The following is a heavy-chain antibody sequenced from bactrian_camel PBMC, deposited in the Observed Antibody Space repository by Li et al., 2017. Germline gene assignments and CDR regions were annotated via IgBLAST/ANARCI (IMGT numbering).Heavy chain of an antibody. CDR3: AKDLDVADRRSRTRPQYDY. Sequence: VQLVESGGGLVQPGGSLKLSCVASGFTFSTYDMSWVRQAPGKRLEWVSGIVSSSTGSTYYADSVRGRFTISRDNAKNTLYLQLNSLKPEDTAMYYCAKDLDVADRRSRTRPQYDYWGQGTQVTVS. V-gene: IGHV3S40*01. J-gene: IGHJ4*01. CDR1: GFTFSTYD. CDR2: IVSSSTGST.